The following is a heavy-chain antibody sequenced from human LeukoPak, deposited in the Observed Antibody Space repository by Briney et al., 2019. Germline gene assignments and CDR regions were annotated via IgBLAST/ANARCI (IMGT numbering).Heavy chain of an antibody. CDR2: INPNSGAT. Sequence: ASVKVSCKASGYTFTIYYMHWVRQAPGQGLEWMGWINPNSGATSYAQRFQGRVTMTRDTSISTAYMELSGLTSDDTAVYYCARDPPYCTSTSCYNDYWGQGTLVTVSS. CDR3: ARDPPYCTSTSCYNDY. V-gene: IGHV1-2*02. J-gene: IGHJ4*02. CDR1: GYTFTIYY. D-gene: IGHD2-2*02.